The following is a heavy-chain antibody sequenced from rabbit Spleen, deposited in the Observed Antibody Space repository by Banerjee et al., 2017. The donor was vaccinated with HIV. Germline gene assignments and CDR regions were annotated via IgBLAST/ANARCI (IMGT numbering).Heavy chain of an antibody. CDR3: ARNYVNVFDP. Sequence: QEQLVESRGGLVTPGESLTLFCKASGFTISSSDWICWVRQAPGKGLEWIGCIANDDGSTYYANWVNGRFTISKASSTTVTLKMTSLTAADTATYFCARNYVNVFDPWGPGTLVTVS. V-gene: IGHV1S45*01. D-gene: IGHD1-1*01. J-gene: IGHJ2*01. CDR2: IANDDGST. CDR1: GFTISSSDW.